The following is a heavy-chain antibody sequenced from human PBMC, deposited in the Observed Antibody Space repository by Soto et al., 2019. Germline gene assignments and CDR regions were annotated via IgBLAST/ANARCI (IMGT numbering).Heavy chain of an antibody. J-gene: IGHJ5*02. Sequence: SQTLSLTCAISGDSVSSYSAAWNWIRQSPSGGLEWLGRTYYRYRFFSDYEEYVKSRIIINPDTSKNQFSLQLKSVTPEDTAVYYCVRDRYSSSGWFDTWGQGTTVTVSS. CDR2: TYYRYRFFS. V-gene: IGHV6-1*01. CDR3: VRDRYSSSGWFDT. CDR1: GDSVSSYSAA. D-gene: IGHD3-10*01.